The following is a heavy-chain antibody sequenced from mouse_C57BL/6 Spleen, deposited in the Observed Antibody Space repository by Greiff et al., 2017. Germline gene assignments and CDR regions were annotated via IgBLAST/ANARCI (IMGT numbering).Heavy chain of an antibody. CDR3: AIGYGNPRYFDV. CDR1: GYAFSSSW. Sequence: QVQLQQSGPELVKPGASVKISCKASGYAFSSSWMNWVKQRPGKGLEWIGRIYPGDGDTNYNGKFKGKATLTADKSSSTAYMQLSSLTSEDSAVYFCAIGYGNPRYFDVWGTGTTVTVSS. V-gene: IGHV1-82*01. D-gene: IGHD2-10*02. J-gene: IGHJ1*03. CDR2: IYPGDGDT.